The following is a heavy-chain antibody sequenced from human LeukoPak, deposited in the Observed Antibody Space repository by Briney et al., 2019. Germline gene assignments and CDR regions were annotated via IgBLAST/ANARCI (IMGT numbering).Heavy chain of an antibody. CDR3: AKVSSGDKDV. V-gene: IGHV3-23*01. J-gene: IGHJ6*02. Sequence: PGGSLRLSCAASGFTFSSYAMSWVRQAPGKGLEWVSAISGSGGSTYYADSVTGRFTISRANAKNTLSLQMNSLRAEDTAVYYCAKVSSGDKDVWGQGPTVTVSS. CDR2: ISGSGGST. CDR1: GFTFSSYA.